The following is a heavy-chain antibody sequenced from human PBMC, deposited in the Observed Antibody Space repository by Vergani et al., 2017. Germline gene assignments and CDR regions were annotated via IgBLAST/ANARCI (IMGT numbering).Heavy chain of an antibody. Sequence: QVQLVQSGAEVKKPGASVKVSCKASGYTFTGYYMHWVRQAPGQGLEWMGWINPNSGGTNYAQKFQGWVTMTRDTSIGTAYMELSRLRSDDTAVYYCARVRIENDFRAFDIWGQGTMVTVSS. CDR3: ARVRIENDFRAFDI. D-gene: IGHD2/OR15-2a*01. V-gene: IGHV1-2*04. J-gene: IGHJ3*02. CDR2: INPNSGGT. CDR1: GYTFTGYY.